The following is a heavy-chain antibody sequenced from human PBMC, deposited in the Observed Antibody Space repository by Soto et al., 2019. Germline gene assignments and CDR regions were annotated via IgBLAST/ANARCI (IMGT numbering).Heavy chain of an antibody. CDR1: GGSISSGGYY. J-gene: IGHJ5*01. Sequence: PSETLSLTCTVSGGSISSGGYYWSWIRQHPGKGLEWIGYIYYSGSTYYNPSLKSRVTISVDTSKNQFSLKLSSVTAADTAVYYCARVFGPIAVAGDTNWLDSWGQGTLVTVSS. CDR3: ARVFGPIAVAGDTNWLDS. D-gene: IGHD6-19*01. V-gene: IGHV4-31*03. CDR2: IYYSGST.